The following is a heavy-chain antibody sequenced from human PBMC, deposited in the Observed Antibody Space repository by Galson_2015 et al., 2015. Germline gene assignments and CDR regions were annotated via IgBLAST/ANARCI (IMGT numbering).Heavy chain of an antibody. CDR3: ARDVAGSLDY. D-gene: IGHD2-15*01. CDR2: IKKDGSDK. J-gene: IGHJ4*02. CDR1: GFTFSTYW. V-gene: IGHV3-7*01. Sequence: SLRLSCAASGFTFSTYWMAWVRQAPGKGLEWLANIKKDGSDKNYVDSVKGRFTISRDNAKNSLYLQMNSLRPEDTAVYHCARDVAGSLDYWGQGAVVTVSS.